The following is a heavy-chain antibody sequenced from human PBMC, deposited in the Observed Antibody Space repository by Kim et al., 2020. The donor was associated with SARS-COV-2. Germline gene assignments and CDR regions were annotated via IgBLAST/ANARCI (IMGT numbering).Heavy chain of an antibody. J-gene: IGHJ4*02. CDR1: GFTFATYA. CDR2: ISSNGGST. CDR3: AKEVDSSSWSTNNYFDY. Sequence: GGSLRLSCAASGFTFATYAMSWVRQAPGKGLEWVSAISSNGGSTYYADSVKGRFTISRDNSQNTLYLQMNSLRAEDTAVYYCAKEVDSSSWSTNNYFDYWGQGTLVTVSS. V-gene: IGHV3-23*01. D-gene: IGHD6-13*01.